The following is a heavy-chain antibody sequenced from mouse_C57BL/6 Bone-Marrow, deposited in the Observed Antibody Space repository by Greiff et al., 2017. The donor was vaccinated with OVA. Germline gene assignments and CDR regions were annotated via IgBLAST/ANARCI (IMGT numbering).Heavy chain of an antibody. V-gene: IGHV2-9-1*01. J-gene: IGHJ4*01. CDR3: ARMDAMDY. CDR2: IWPGGGT. Sequence: LQESGPGLVAPSQSLSITCTVSGFSLTSYAISWVRQPPGKGLEWLGVIWPGGGTNYYSALNSRQSISKGNAKSQVVLKMDSLQTDGRARYYCARMDAMDYWGQRTSVTVSS. CDR1: GFSLTSYA.